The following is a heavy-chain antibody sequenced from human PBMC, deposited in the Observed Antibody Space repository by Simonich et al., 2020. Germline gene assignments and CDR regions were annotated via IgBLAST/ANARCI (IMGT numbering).Heavy chain of an antibody. J-gene: IGHJ3*02. D-gene: IGHD7-27*01. CDR2: INPNSGGT. CDR1: GYTFTGYY. Sequence: QVQLVQSGAEVKKPGASVKVSCKASGYTFTGYYMHWVRQAPGQGLGWMGVINPNSGGTNYAQKFQGRVTMTRETSISTAYMELSRLRSDDTAVYYCARGRLTGDKGAFDIWGQGTMVTVSS. CDR3: ARGRLTGDKGAFDI. V-gene: IGHV1-2*02.